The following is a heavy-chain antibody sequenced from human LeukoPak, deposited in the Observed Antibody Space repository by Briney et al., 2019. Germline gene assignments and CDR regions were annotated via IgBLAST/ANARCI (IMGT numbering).Heavy chain of an antibody. V-gene: IGHV4-34*01. CDR3: ARGPYCSSTSCYPFGVGNYYGMDV. J-gene: IGHJ6*02. CDR2: INHSGST. D-gene: IGHD2-2*01. Sequence: SETLSLTCAVYGGSFSGYYWSWIRQPPGKGLEWIGEINHSGSTNYNPSLMSRVTISVDTSKNQFSLKLSSVTAADTAVYYCARGPYCSSTSCYPFGVGNYYGMDVWGQGTTVTVSS. CDR1: GGSFSGYY.